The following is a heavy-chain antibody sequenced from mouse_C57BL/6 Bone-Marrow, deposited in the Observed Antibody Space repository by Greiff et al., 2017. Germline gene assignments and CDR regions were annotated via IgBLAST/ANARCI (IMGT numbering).Heavy chain of an antibody. CDR3: ARNRAWFAY. CDR2: INPSSGYT. J-gene: IGHJ3*01. V-gene: IGHV1-4*01. Sequence: VQLQQSGAELARPGASVKMSCKASGYTFTSYSMHWVKQRPGQGLEWIGYINPSSGYTKYNQKFKDKATLTADKSSSTAYMQLNSLTSKDCAVYDYARNRAWFAYWGQGTLVTVSA. CDR1: GYTFTSYS.